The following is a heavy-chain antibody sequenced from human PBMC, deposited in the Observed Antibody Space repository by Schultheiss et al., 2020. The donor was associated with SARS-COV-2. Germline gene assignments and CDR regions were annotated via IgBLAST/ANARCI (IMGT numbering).Heavy chain of an antibody. J-gene: IGHJ6*02. CDR2: ISSSSSYI. D-gene: IGHD6-6*01. CDR3: ARARGFEYSSTPLYYYYYGMDV. Sequence: ETLSLTCTVSGGSISSSSYYWGWIRQPPGKGLEWVSSISSSSSYIYYADSVKGRFTISRDNSKNTLYLQMNSLRAEDTAVYYCARARGFEYSSTPLYYYYYGMDVWGQGTTVTVSS. V-gene: IGHV3-21*01. CDR1: GGSISSSS.